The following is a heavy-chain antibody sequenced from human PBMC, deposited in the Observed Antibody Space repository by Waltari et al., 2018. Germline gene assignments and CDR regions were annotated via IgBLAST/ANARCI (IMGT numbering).Heavy chain of an antibody. CDR3: ARRSVAVDEGRGFDY. J-gene: IGHJ4*02. V-gene: IGHV4-39*01. D-gene: IGHD6-19*01. CDR1: GGSISSSSYY. Sequence: QLQLQESGPGLVKPSETLSLTCTVSGGSISSSSYYWGWIRQPQGKGLEWIGSIYYSGSNYYNQSLKRRVTKTVDTSKNQFSLKRSSVTDAETAVYYSARRSVAVDEGRGFDYWGQGTLVTVSS. CDR2: IYYSGSN.